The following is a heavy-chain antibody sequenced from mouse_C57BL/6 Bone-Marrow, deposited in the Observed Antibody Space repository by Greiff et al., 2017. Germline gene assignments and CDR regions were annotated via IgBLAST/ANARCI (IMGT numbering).Heavy chain of an antibody. CDR1: GYTFTSYW. V-gene: IGHV1-55*01. CDR2: IYPGSGST. CDR3: ARYYMGYAMDY. Sequence: QVQLQQPGAELVKPGASVKMSCKASGYTFTSYWITWVKQRPGQGLEWIGDIYPGSGSTNYTEKLKSKATLTVETSSSAAYMQLSSLTSEDSAVYYCARYYMGYAMDYWGQGTSVTVSS. J-gene: IGHJ4*01. D-gene: IGHD2-12*01.